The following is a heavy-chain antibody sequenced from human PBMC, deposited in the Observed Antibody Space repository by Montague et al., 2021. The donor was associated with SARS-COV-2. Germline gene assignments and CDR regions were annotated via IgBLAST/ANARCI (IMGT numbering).Heavy chain of an antibody. V-gene: IGHV3-74*01. D-gene: IGHD2-8*02. J-gene: IGHJ4*02. CDR3: ARAYYTGLYPFDY. Sequence: SLRLSCAASGFTLSSYWMYWVRQAPGKGLVWISRIHYDGSSTNCADSVKGRFTISRDTAKNTLYLQMNSLRAEDTAVYYCARAYYTGLYPFDYWGQGTLVTVSS. CDR2: IHYDGSST. CDR1: GFTLSSYW.